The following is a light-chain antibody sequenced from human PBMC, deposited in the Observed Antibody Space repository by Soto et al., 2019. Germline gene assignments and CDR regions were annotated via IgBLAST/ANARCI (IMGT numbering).Light chain of an antibody. J-gene: IGKJ3*01. V-gene: IGKV1-5*01. Sequence: DIQMTQSPSTLSGSVGDRVTITGRASQTISSWLAWYQQKPGKAPKLLIYDASNLETGVPSRFSGSGSGTDFTFTISSLQPEDIATYYCQQYRAFGPGTKVDIK. CDR2: DAS. CDR1: QTISSW. CDR3: QQYRA.